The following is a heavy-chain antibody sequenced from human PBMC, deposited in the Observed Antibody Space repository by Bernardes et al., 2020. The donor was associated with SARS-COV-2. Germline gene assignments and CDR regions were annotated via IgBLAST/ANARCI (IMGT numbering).Heavy chain of an antibody. D-gene: IGHD1-26*01. V-gene: IGHV3-74*01. CDR1: GFTLRSRW. J-gene: IGHJ4*02. CDR2: INDYGDRT. Sequence: SLRLSCEVSGFTLRSRWMHWVRQGPGQGLVWVSRINDYGDRTHYADSVKGRFTISRDDSKNTIHLQMSSLRVEDTAVYHCVKDRSGTYAFDYWGQGIMVTVSS. CDR3: VKDRSGTYAFDY.